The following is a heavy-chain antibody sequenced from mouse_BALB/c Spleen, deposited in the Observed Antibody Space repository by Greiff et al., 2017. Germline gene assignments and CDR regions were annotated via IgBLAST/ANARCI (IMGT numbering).Heavy chain of an antibody. J-gene: IGHJ4*01. V-gene: IGHV5-12-2*01. CDR1: GFTFSSYT. CDR3: ARHEVMDY. CDR2: ISNGGGST. Sequence: EVMLVESGGGLVQPGGSLKLSCAASGFTFSSYTMSWVRQTPEKRLEWVAYISNGGGSTYYPDTVKGRFTISRDNAKNTLYLQMSSLKSEDTAMYYCARHEVMDYWGQGTSVTVSS.